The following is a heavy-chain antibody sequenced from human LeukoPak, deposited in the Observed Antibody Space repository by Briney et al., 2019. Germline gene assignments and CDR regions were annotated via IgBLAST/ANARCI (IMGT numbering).Heavy chain of an antibody. V-gene: IGHV3-64*01. J-gene: IGHJ4*02. CDR1: GFTFSSYS. Sequence: QPGGSLRLSCAASGFTFSSYSMVWVRQAPGKGLEYVSGITRNGGTTYYGNSVKGRFTISRDNSKDTLYLQMGSLRTEDMAVYYCARGIRWASDYWGQGTPVTVAS. CDR3: ARGIRWASDY. CDR2: ITRNGGTT. D-gene: IGHD4-23*01.